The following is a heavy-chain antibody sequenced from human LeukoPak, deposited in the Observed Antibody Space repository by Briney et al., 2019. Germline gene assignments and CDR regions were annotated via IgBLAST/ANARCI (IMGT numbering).Heavy chain of an antibody. CDR3: ARAYCSSTSCYGGGFNYYGMDV. CDR1: GGSISSSNW. D-gene: IGHD2-2*01. V-gene: IGHV4-4*02. J-gene: IGHJ6*02. Sequence: SGTLSLTCAVSGGSISSSNWWSWVRQPPGKGLEWIGEIYHSGSTNYNPSLKSRVTISVDKSKNQFSLKLSSVTAADTAVYYCARAYCSSTSCYGGGFNYYGMDVWGQGTTVTVSS. CDR2: IYHSGST.